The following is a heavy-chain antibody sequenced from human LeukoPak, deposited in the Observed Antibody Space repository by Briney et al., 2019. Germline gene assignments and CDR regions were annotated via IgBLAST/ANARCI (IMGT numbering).Heavy chain of an antibody. CDR2: VYYSGST. CDR3: ARHPKGYFSRFDP. CDR1: GASITSYY. Sequence: SETLSLTCTVSGASITSYYWSWIRQPPGKGLEWIGCVYYSGSTNCNPSLKSRVTISVATSKSQFSLKLSSVTAADTAVYYCARHPKGYFSRFDPWGQGTLVTVSS. D-gene: IGHD2-15*01. V-gene: IGHV4-59*08. J-gene: IGHJ5*02.